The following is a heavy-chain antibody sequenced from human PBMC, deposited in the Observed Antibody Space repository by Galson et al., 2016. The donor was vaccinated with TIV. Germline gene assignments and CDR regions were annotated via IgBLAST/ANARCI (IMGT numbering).Heavy chain of an antibody. J-gene: IGHJ2*01. V-gene: IGHV4-39*07. CDR1: GGSVSHTSYY. CDR3: ARHDSSAFSNCYLNL. D-gene: IGHD3-22*01. Sequence: TLSLTCTVSGGSVSHTSYYWGWIRQPPGKGLEWIGTIYYTGITFYNPSLESRVTISVDTSKNQFSLKLSSVSAADTAMYYCARHDSSAFSNCYLNLWGRGTLVTVSS. CDR2: IYYTGIT.